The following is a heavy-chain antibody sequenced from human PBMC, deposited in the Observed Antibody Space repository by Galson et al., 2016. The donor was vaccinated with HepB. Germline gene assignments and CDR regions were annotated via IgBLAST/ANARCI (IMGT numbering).Heavy chain of an antibody. J-gene: IGHJ4*02. CDR1: GGYSFTSYW. V-gene: IGHV5-51*01. Sequence: QSGAEVKKPGESLKISCTGSGGYSFTSYWIGWVRQMPGKGLELRGIIYPGDSDTRYNPSFHGQVTISADKTTNPAYLQWSSLKASDTAMYYRVREGWDGGYFDYWGQGTLVVVSP. CDR3: VREGWDGGYFDY. CDR2: IYPGDSDT. D-gene: IGHD1-26*01.